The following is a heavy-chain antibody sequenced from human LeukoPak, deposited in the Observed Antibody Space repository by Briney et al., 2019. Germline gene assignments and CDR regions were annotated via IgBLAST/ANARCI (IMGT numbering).Heavy chain of an antibody. Sequence: GGSLRLSCVGSGFSFTDAWMSWVRQIPGKGLEWVGRIESKTNGETTDYATPVKDRLIISRDDSTNTLYLQMNSLKSEDTAVYYCSTYGSGRKFDYWGQGTLVTVSS. J-gene: IGHJ4*02. CDR2: IESKTNGETT. CDR3: STYGSGRKFDY. CDR1: GFSFTDAW. V-gene: IGHV3-15*04. D-gene: IGHD3-10*01.